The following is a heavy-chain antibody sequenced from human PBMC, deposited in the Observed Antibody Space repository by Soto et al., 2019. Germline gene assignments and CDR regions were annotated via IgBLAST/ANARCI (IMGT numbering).Heavy chain of an antibody. CDR1: GFTFSSYD. CDR2: IGTAGDT. Sequence: QTGGSLRLSCAASGFTFSSYDMHWVRQATGKGLEWVSAIGTAGDTYYPGSVKGRFTISRENAKNSLYLQMNSLRAGDTAVYYCARGGYSGYGYDAFDIWGQGTMVTVSS. J-gene: IGHJ3*02. CDR3: ARGGYSGYGYDAFDI. D-gene: IGHD5-12*01. V-gene: IGHV3-13*01.